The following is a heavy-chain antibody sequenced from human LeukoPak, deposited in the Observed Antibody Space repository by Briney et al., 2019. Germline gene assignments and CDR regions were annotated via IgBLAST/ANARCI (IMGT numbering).Heavy chain of an antibody. CDR2: ISSGSTYM. D-gene: IGHD6-6*01. Sequence: PGGSLRLSCAASGFTLSSYSMDWVRQAPGKGLEWVSSISSGSTYMYYADSVKGRFTISRDNAQNSMYLQMNSLRAEDTAVYYCGRVGGRSKAAKGDAFDIWGQGTMVTVSS. J-gene: IGHJ3*02. CDR3: GRVGGRSKAAKGDAFDI. V-gene: IGHV3-21*01. CDR1: GFTLSSYS.